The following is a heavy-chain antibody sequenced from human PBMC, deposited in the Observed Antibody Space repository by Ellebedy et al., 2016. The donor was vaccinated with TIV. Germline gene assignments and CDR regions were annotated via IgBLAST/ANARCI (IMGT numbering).Heavy chain of an antibody. J-gene: IGHJ4*02. Sequence: GESLKISXAASGFSFVSYAMSWVRQAPGKGLEWVSSISASGGGTYSADSVKGQFTISRDNSKNTLYLQMNSLRAEDTAVYYCAKHKVNFRGFEYWGQGTLVTVSS. V-gene: IGHV3-23*01. CDR3: AKHKVNFRGFEY. CDR1: GFSFVSYA. D-gene: IGHD3-16*01. CDR2: ISASGGGT.